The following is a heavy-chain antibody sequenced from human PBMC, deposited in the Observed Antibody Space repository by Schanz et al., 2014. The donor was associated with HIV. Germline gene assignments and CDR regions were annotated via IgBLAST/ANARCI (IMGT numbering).Heavy chain of an antibody. Sequence: QVQLVQSGAEVKKPGASVKVSCKASGYTFSANDINWVRQATGQGLEWMGWMNPKSGNSGFAQKFQGRVTLTRNTSISAAYMELSSLTSEDTGLYYCARGRYYGSEFDYWGQGTLVTVSS. CDR3: ARGRYYGSEFDY. V-gene: IGHV1-8*01. CDR1: GYTFSAND. J-gene: IGHJ4*02. CDR2: MNPKSGNS. D-gene: IGHD3-10*01.